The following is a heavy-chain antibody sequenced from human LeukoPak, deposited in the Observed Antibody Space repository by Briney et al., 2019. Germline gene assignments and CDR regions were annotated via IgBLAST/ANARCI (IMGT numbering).Heavy chain of an antibody. CDR2: INHSGST. Sequence: SETLSLTCAVYGGSFSGYYWSWIRQPPGKGLEWIGEINHSGSTNYNPSLKSRVTISVDTSKNQFSLKLSSVTAADTAVYYCARGFRHDYGGRYFDYWSQGTLVTVSS. CDR1: GGSFSGYY. CDR3: ARGFRHDYGGRYFDY. J-gene: IGHJ4*02. D-gene: IGHD4-23*01. V-gene: IGHV4-34*01.